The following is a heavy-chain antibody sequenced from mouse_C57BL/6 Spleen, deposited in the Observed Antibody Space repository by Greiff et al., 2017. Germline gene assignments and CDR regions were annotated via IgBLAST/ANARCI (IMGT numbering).Heavy chain of an antibody. D-gene: IGHD2-2*01. CDR2: INPSNGGT. CDR1: GYTFTSYW. J-gene: IGHJ3*01. Sequence: QVQLQQSGTELVKPGASVKLSCKASGYTFTSYWMHWVKQRPGQGLEWIGNINPSNGGTNYNEKFKSKATLTVDKSSSTAYMQLSSLTSEDSAVYYCAREGGYDGTWFAYWGQGTLVTVSA. CDR3: AREGGYDGTWFAY. V-gene: IGHV1-53*01.